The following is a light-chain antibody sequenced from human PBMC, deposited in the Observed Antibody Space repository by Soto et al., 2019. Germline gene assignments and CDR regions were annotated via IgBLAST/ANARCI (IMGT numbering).Light chain of an antibody. J-gene: IGKJ5*01. V-gene: IGKV1-39*01. Sequence: DIQMTQSPSSLSTSVGDRVTITCRASQSIGSYLNWYQLKPGKAPKLLIYYASSLQSGVPSTFSGSGSGTDFTLTISSLQPEDFATYICQQSYSSPITFGQGTRLEIK. CDR2: YAS. CDR1: QSIGSY. CDR3: QQSYSSPIT.